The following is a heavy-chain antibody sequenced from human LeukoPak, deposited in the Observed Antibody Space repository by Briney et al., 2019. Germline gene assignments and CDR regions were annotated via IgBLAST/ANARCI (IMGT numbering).Heavy chain of an antibody. CDR2: IFHSGST. CDR3: VRGRSTGTIDY. V-gene: IGHV4-30-4*01. J-gene: IGHJ4*02. Sequence: SETLSLTCTVSGDFISSGDHYWNWIRQAPGKGLEWIGYIFHSGSTYYNPSLRSRLTVSLDTSKNQFSLKLTSVTAADSAVYYCVRGRSTGTIDYWGQGTLVTVSS. D-gene: IGHD2-2*01. CDR1: GDFISSGDHY.